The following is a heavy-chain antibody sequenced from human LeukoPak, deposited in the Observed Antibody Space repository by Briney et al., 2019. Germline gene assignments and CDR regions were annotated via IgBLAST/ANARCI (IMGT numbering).Heavy chain of an antibody. D-gene: IGHD4-11*01. CDR1: GFTFSNYW. CDR2: INRDGGAK. J-gene: IGHJ6*03. Sequence: GRSLRLSCAASGFTFSNYWMSWVRQAPGKGLEWVANINRDGGAKNYVDSVKGRFTISRDDAKNSLSLQMNSLRAEDTAVYYCAKDYGYSNYYYYYMDVWGKGTTVTVSS. CDR3: AKDYGYSNYYYYYMDV. V-gene: IGHV3-7*01.